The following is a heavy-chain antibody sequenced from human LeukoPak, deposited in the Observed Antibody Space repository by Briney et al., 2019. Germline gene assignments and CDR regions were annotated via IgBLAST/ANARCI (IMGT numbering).Heavy chain of an antibody. J-gene: IGHJ4*02. CDR1: GFTFSTYD. D-gene: IGHD1-26*01. CDR2: IWYDGTNK. Sequence: PGGSLRLSCAASGFTFSTYDMHWVRQAPGKGLEWVSAIWYDGTNKYFADPVKGRFTISRDNSKNTLYLQVNSLRAENTAVYYCAKEGSGTSLDHWGQGTLVTVSS. V-gene: IGHV3-33*06. CDR3: AKEGSGTSLDH.